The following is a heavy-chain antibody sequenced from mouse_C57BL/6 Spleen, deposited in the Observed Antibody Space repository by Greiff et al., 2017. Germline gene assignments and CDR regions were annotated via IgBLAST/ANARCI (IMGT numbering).Heavy chain of an antibody. J-gene: IGHJ4*01. Sequence: QVQLQQSGAELVRPGASVTLSCKASGYTFTDYEMHWVKQTPVHGLEWIGAIDPETGGTAYNQKFKGKAILTADKSSSTAYMELRSLTSEDSAVYYCTRDSTIYYAMDYWGQGTSVTVSS. CDR3: TRDSTIYYAMDY. D-gene: IGHD2-5*01. CDR2: IDPETGGT. CDR1: GYTFTDYE. V-gene: IGHV1-15*01.